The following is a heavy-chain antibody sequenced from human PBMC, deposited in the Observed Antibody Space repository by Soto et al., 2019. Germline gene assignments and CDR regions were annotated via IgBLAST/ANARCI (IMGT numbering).Heavy chain of an antibody. CDR3: ARGGAYCGGDCYDSWFDP. Sequence: LRLSCAASGFTFSSYSMTWVRQAPGTGLEWVSYISSSSSTIYYAASVKGRFTISRDNAKNTPSPQMHSPGAEGTAVYYCARGGAYCGGDCYDSWFDPWGQGTLVTVSS. V-gene: IGHV3-48*04. D-gene: IGHD2-21*02. J-gene: IGHJ5*02. CDR1: GFTFSSYS. CDR2: ISSSSSTI.